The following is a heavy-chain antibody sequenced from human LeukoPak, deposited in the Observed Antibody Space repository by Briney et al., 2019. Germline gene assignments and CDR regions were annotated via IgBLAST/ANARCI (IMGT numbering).Heavy chain of an antibody. J-gene: IGHJ4*02. CDR2: INPSGGST. Sequence: ASVKVPCKASGYTFTGYYMHWVRQAPGQGLEWMGIINPSGGSTSYAQKFQGRVTMTRDTSTSTVYMELSSLRSEDTAVYYCARADCSSTSCFLFDYWGQGTLVTVSS. CDR3: ARADCSSTSCFLFDY. V-gene: IGHV1-46*01. CDR1: GYTFTGYY. D-gene: IGHD2-2*01.